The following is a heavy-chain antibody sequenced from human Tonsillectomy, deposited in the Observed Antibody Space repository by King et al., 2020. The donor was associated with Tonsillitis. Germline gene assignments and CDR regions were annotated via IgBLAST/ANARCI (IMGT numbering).Heavy chain of an antibody. V-gene: IGHV5-51*01. CDR1: GYRFINYW. CDR2: IYPGDSDT. J-gene: IGHJ3*02. CDR3: VRLGDHDGFDM. Sequence: VQLVESGAEVKKPGESLKISCKGSGYRFINYWIGWVRQMSGKGLEWMGTIYPGDSDTRYSPSFQGQVTISVDESISTAYLQWSSLKASDTAMYYCVRLGDHDGFDMWGQGTMVTVSS. D-gene: IGHD4-17*01.